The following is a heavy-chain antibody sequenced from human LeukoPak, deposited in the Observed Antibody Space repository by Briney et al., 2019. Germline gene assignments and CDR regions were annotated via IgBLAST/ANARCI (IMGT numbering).Heavy chain of an antibody. CDR1: GFTFSSYA. V-gene: IGHV3-30-3*01. CDR3: ARANSSAWHNFDF. D-gene: IGHD6-19*01. CDR2: ISYDGSN. Sequence: GGSLRLSCAASGFTFSSYAMHWVRQAPGKGLERVAVISYDGSNYYADSVKGRFTISRDNSRDTLYLEMNSLRAEDRAVYYCARANSSAWHNFDFWGQGTLVTVSS. J-gene: IGHJ4*02.